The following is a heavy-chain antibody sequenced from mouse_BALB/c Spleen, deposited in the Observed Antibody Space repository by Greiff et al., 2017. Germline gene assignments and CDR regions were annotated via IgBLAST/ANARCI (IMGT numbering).Heavy chain of an antibody. D-gene: IGHD2-4*01. CDR1: GFTFSSYG. CDR2: ISSGGSYT. V-gene: IGHV5-6*02. Sequence: EVKLQESGGDLVKPGGSLKLSCAASGFTFSSYGMSWVRQTPDKRLEWVATISSGGSYTYYPDSVKGRFTISRDNAKNTLYLQMSSLKSEDTAMYYCATRSTMITTGFAYWGQGTLVTVSA. J-gene: IGHJ3*01. CDR3: ATRSTMITTGFAY.